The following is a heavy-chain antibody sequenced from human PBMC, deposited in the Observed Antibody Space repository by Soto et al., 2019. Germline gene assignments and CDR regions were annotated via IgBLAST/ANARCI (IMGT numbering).Heavy chain of an antibody. J-gene: IGHJ4*02. Sequence: QVQLVHSGAEVHKPGASVKVSCQASGYTFTNFGISWVRQAPGHGPEWMGWISAYNGNTNYAQNFQARVTMTTETSTSTAYMELRSLRSDATAVYYCARGGTPIDYWCQGTLVTVSS. CDR1: GYTFTNFG. D-gene: IGHD3-16*01. CDR2: ISAYNGNT. V-gene: IGHV1-18*01. CDR3: ARGGTPIDY.